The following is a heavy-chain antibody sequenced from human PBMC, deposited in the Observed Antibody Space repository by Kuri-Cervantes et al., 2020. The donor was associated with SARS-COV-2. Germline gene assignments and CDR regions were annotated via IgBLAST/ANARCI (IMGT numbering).Heavy chain of an antibody. V-gene: IGHV4-59*12. Sequence: SETLSLTCTVSGGSISSYYWSWIRQSPGKRLEWIGYVSYTGSPNYNPSLKSRVTMSVDTSKNQFSLKLSSVTAADTAVYYCAREYRGFYGMDVWGQGTTVTVSS. CDR2: VSYTGSP. J-gene: IGHJ6*02. CDR1: GGSISSYY. CDR3: AREYRGFYGMDV. D-gene: IGHD1-14*01.